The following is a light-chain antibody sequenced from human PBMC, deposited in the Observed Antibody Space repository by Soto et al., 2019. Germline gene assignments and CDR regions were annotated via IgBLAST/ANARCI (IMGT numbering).Light chain of an antibody. Sequence: EIVMTQSPATLSVSPGERATLSCRASQSVSSNLAWYQQKPGQAPRLLIYGASTRATGIPARFSGSGSGTDFSLTISRLEPEDFAVYYCQQFGTSPWTFGQGTRWIS. CDR3: QQFGTSPWT. J-gene: IGKJ1*01. V-gene: IGKV3-15*01. CDR1: QSVSSN. CDR2: GAS.